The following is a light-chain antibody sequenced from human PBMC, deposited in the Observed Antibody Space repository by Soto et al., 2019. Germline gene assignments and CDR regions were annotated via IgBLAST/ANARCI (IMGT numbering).Light chain of an antibody. CDR2: EVS. Sequence: QSALSQPPSASGSPRQSVTISCTGTSSDVGGYNYVSWYQQHPGKAPKLMIYEVSKRPSGVPDRFSRSKSGNTASLTVSGLRAEDDSDYYCSSYAGSTNVVFGGGTKLTVL. J-gene: IGLJ2*01. CDR3: SSYAGSTNVV. CDR1: SSDVGGYNY. V-gene: IGLV2-8*01.